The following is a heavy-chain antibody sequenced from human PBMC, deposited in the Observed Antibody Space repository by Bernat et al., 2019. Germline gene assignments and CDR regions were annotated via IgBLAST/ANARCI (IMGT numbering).Heavy chain of an antibody. J-gene: IGHJ4*02. CDR1: GFTFSSYE. CDR2: ISSSGSTI. V-gene: IGHV3-48*03. D-gene: IGHD1-1*01. Sequence: LVESGGGLVQPGGSLRLSCAASGFTFSSYEMNWVRQAPGKGLEWVSYISSSGSTIYYADSVKGRFTISRDNAKNSLYLQMNSLRAEDTAVYYCARAGSPNWNDGAYGYWGQGTLVTVSS. CDR3: ARAGSPNWNDGAYGY.